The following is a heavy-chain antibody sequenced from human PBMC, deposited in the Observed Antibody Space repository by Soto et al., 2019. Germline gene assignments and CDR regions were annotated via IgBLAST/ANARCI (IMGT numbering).Heavy chain of an antibody. V-gene: IGHV3-30-3*01. Sequence: QVQLVESGGGVVQPGRSLRLSCAASGLTFSRYAMHWVRQAPGKGLEWVAIITYGGSNKYYADSVRGRFTISRDNSNNTLYLQMNSLRAEDTAVYYCARDREGYSGFDYPAYWGQRTLVTVSS. CDR1: GLTFSRYA. CDR3: ARDREGYSGFDYPAY. D-gene: IGHD5-12*01. CDR2: ITYGGSNK. J-gene: IGHJ4*02.